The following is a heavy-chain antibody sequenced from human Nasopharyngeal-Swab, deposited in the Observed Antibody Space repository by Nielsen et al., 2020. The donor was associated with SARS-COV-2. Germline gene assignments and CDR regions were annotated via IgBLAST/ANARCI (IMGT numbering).Heavy chain of an antibody. CDR1: GGPFSSYA. D-gene: IGHD3-10*01. J-gene: IGHJ5*02. Sequence: SVKVSCKASGGPFSSYAISWVRQAPGQGLEWMGGIIPIFGTANYAQKFQGRVTITADESTSTAYMELSSLRSEDTAVYYCARDALWFGELLSQGGWFDPWGQGTLVTVSS. CDR2: IIPIFGTA. CDR3: ARDALWFGELLSQGGWFDP. V-gene: IGHV1-69*13.